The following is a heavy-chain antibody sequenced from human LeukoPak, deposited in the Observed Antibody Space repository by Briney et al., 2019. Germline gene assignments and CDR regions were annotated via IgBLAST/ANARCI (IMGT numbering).Heavy chain of an antibody. CDR2: IIPIFGTA. Sequence: GGSLRLSCAASGFTFSSYAISWVRQAPGQGLEWMGGIIPIFGTANYAQKFQGRVTITADKSTSTAYMELSSLRSEDTAVYYCARFVAGAADYWGQGTLVTVSS. CDR1: GFTFSSYA. CDR3: ARFVAGAADY. J-gene: IGHJ4*02. V-gene: IGHV1-69*06. D-gene: IGHD6-19*01.